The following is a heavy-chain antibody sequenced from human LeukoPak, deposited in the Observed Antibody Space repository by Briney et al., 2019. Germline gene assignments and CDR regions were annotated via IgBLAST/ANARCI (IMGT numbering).Heavy chain of an antibody. CDR3: TRDEKQSYFDTTAFWTLFDY. CDR2: IISEAYGGST. D-gene: IGHD3/OR15-3a*01. V-gene: IGHV3-49*04. Sequence: PGGSLRLSCTGSGFTLGDYALSWVRQAPGKGLEWIGSIISEAYGGSTQYAASVTGRFTNSRDDSDDILYLQMNSLQIDDTAVYYCTRDEKQSYFDTTAFWTLFDYWGQGTLVTVSS. J-gene: IGHJ4*02. CDR1: GFTLGDYA.